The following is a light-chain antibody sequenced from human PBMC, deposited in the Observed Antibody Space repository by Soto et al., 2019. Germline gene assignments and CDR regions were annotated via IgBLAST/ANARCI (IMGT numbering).Light chain of an antibody. Sequence: QSALTQPRSVSGSPGQSVTISCTGTSSDVGGYNYVSWYQQLPGKAPKLMIYDVTKRPSGVPDRFSGSKSGNTASLTISGLQAEDEADYHCCSFSGTHHWVFGGGTKLTVL. J-gene: IGLJ3*02. CDR2: DVT. V-gene: IGLV2-11*01. CDR3: CSFSGTHHWV. CDR1: SSDVGGYNY.